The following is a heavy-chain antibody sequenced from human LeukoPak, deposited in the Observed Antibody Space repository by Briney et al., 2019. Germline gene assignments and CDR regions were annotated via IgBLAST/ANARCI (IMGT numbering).Heavy chain of an antibody. D-gene: IGHD1-26*01. CDR3: AGVGSHHFDY. V-gene: IGHV4-59*01. Sequence: PSETLSLTCAVSGGSITSYYWSWIRQPPGKGLEWIGSIYYSGSTNYNPSLKTRVTISLGTSKNQFSLRLSAVTAADTAVYYCAGVGSHHFDYWGQGTLVTVSS. CDR2: IYYSGST. CDR1: GGSITSYY. J-gene: IGHJ4*02.